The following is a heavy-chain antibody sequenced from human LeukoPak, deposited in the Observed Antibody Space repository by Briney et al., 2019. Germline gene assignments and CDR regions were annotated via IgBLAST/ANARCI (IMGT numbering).Heavy chain of an antibody. J-gene: IGHJ4*03. V-gene: IGHV4-34*01. CDR2: IDHRGSS. D-gene: IGHD6-6*01. CDR3: ATRSSTLAAARCFDD. CDR1: GESFSAYF. Sequence: KPSETLSLTCAVHGESFSAYFWGWIRQVPGKGLEWIGDIDHRGSSNYNPPLKSRATISVDTSKNHFSLSLTSVTAAETAVYYCATRSSTLAAARCFDDWGQGTVVTVSS.